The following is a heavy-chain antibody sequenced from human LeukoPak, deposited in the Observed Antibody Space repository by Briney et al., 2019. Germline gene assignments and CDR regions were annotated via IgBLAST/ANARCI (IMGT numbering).Heavy chain of an antibody. D-gene: IGHD3-9*01. Sequence: ASVKVSCKASGYTFTGYYMHWVRQAPGQGLEWMGWINPNSGGTNYAQKFQGRVTMTSDTSISTAYMELSRLRSDDTAVYYCARAGYDILTGYYHPLDYWGQGTLVTVSS. CDR2: INPNSGGT. CDR1: GYTFTGYY. CDR3: ARAGYDILTGYYHPLDY. V-gene: IGHV1-2*02. J-gene: IGHJ4*02.